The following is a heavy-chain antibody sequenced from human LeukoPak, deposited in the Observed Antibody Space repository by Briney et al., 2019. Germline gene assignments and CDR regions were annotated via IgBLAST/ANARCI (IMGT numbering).Heavy chain of an antibody. D-gene: IGHD3-10*01. V-gene: IGHV1-69*13. J-gene: IGHJ4*02. CDR1: GGTFSSYA. CDR2: IIPMLDTT. Sequence: SVKVSCKAFGGTFSSYAFNWVRQAPGQGLEWMGGIIPMLDTTNYAQKFRGRVTISADESTSTAYMELSSLRSEDTAIYYCARTSTYYYGSGTYREDFFDYWGQGTLVTVSS. CDR3: ARTSTYYYGSGTYREDFFDY.